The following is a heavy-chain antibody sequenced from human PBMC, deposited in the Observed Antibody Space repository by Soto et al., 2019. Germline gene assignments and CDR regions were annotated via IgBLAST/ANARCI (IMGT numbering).Heavy chain of an antibody. V-gene: IGHV5-51*01. CDR1: GYRFTYDW. J-gene: IGHJ5*02. D-gene: IGHD2-15*01. CDR3: ARLMVVAAPAGWFDP. Sequence: PGESLKISCKGSGYRFTYDWIDWVRQMPGKGLEWMGIIYPGDSDTRYSPSFQGQITISADKSINTAYLQWNSLKASDTAMYYCARLMVVAAPAGWFDPWGQGTLVTVSS. CDR2: IYPGDSDT.